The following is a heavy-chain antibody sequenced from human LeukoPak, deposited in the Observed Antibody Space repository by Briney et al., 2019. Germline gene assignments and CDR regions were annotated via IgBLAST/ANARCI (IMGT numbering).Heavy chain of an antibody. Sequence: GGSLRLSCAASGISFSNYWMHWVRQARGKGLVWVSRIKSDGSSTSYADSVKGRFTISRDNAKNTLYLQMNSLRAEDTAVYYCTRRRAVGGFAPWGQGALVTVSS. CDR3: TRRRAVGGFAP. D-gene: IGHD1-26*01. V-gene: IGHV3-74*01. J-gene: IGHJ5*02. CDR1: GISFSNYW. CDR2: IKSDGSST.